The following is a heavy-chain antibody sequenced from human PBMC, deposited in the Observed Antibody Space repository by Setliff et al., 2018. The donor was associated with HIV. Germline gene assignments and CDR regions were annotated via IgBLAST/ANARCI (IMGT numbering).Heavy chain of an antibody. J-gene: IGHJ4*02. CDR2: IYHSGST. CDR3: ARDSITGTTPAFDY. Sequence: SETLSLTCTVSGYSISSGYYWGWIRQPPGKGLEWIGSIYHSGSTYYNPPLKSRVTISVDTSKNQFSLKLSSVTAADTAVYYCARDSITGTTPAFDYWGQGTLVTVSS. D-gene: IGHD1-20*01. V-gene: IGHV4-38-2*02. CDR1: GYSISSGYY.